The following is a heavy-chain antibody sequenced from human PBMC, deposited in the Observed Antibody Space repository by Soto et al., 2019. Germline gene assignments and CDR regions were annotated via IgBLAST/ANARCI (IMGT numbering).Heavy chain of an antibody. CDR2: IWYDGNTK. CDR3: ARRGEGETVGQIDH. CDR1: GFTFSGYG. J-gene: IGHJ4*02. Sequence: QVQLVESGGGVVQPGRSLRLSCAASGFTFSGYGMHWVRQAPGKGLEWVAVIWYDGNTKVYADSVKGRFIISRDNPKNTLYLQMNSLRAEETAVYYCARRGEGETVGQIDHWGQGTLVTVSS. V-gene: IGHV3-33*01. D-gene: IGHD3-16*01.